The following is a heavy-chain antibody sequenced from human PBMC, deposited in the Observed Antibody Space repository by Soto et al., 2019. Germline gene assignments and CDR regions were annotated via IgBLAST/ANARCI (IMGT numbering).Heavy chain of an antibody. J-gene: IGHJ4*02. CDR2: IWYDASNQ. CDR3: ARDCAGYSSGWYQRGGFDY. CDR1: GFTFSSYG. V-gene: IGHV3-33*01. Sequence: QVQLVESGGGVVQPGRSLRLSCAASGFTFSSYGMHWVRQAPGTGLEWVAVIWYDASNQYYADSVKGRFTISRDNSKNTLYLQMNSLRAEDTAVYYCARDCAGYSSGWYQRGGFDYWGQGTLVTVSS. D-gene: IGHD6-19*01.